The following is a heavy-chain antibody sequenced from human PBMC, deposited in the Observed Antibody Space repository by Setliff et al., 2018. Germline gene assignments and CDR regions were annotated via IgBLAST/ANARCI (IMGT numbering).Heavy chain of an antibody. CDR2: IYSSGIT. Sequence: KTSETLSLTCTVSGGSISSGDYYWSWIRQPPGKGLEWIGYIYSSGITYYNPSLKSRVTVSVDTSKNQFSLRLSSVTAADTAVYYCAGKISGGFGEFSYYYYMDVWGKGTTVTVSS. J-gene: IGHJ6*03. V-gene: IGHV4-30-4*08. CDR3: AGKISGGFGEFSYYYYMDV. D-gene: IGHD3-10*01. CDR1: GGSISSGDYY.